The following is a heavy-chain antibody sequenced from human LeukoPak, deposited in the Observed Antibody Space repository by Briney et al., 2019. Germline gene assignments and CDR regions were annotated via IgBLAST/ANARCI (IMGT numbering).Heavy chain of an antibody. CDR3: ARQLSSGWLFDY. CDR2: ISYDGSNV. Sequence: GGSLRLSCAASGFTFSSYSMNWVRQAPGKGLEWVAVISYDGSNVYYADSVKGRFTISRDNSKNTLYLQMNSLRAEDTAVYYCARQLSSGWLFDYWGQGTLVTVSS. V-gene: IGHV3-30*03. CDR1: GFTFSSYS. J-gene: IGHJ4*02. D-gene: IGHD6-19*01.